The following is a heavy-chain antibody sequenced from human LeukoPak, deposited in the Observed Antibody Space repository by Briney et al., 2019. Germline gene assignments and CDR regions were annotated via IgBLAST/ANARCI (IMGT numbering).Heavy chain of an antibody. Sequence: GESLKISWKGSGYSFTSYWIGLVRPMPGKGLEWMGIIYPGDSDTRYSPPFQGQITISSDKSISTAYLQWSSLKASDTAMYYCARGTGYSSFDYWGEGTLVTVSS. J-gene: IGHJ4*02. CDR3: ARGTGYSSFDY. CDR2: IYPGDSDT. D-gene: IGHD6-13*01. V-gene: IGHV5-51*01. CDR1: GYSFTSYW.